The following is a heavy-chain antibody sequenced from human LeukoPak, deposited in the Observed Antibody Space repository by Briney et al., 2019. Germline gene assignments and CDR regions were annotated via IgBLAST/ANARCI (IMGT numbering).Heavy chain of an antibody. CDR2: ISSSSSYI. V-gene: IGHV3-21*01. D-gene: IGHD4-17*01. Sequence: GGSLRLSCAASGFTFSSYSMNWVRQAPGKGLEWVSSISSSSSYIYYADSVKGRFTISRDNAKNSLCLQMNSLRAEDTAVYYCARVYGIYGDYPFDYWGQGTLVTVSS. J-gene: IGHJ4*02. CDR3: ARVYGIYGDYPFDY. CDR1: GFTFSSYS.